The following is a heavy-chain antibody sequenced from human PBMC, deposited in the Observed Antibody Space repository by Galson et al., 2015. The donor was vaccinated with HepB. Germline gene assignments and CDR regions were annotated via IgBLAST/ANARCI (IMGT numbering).Heavy chain of an antibody. CDR2: INIRSDST. J-gene: IGHJ4*02. V-gene: IGHV3-23*01. CDR3: ARKAPDNAPFGS. CDR1: GFPFTSYV. D-gene: IGHD1-1*01. Sequence: SLRLSCAASGFPFTSYVLAWVRQAPGKGLEWVSSINIRSDSTPYADSVKGRFTISRDNSKNMMYLVMNSLRAEDTAIYYCARKAPDNAPFGSWGLGTLVTVSS.